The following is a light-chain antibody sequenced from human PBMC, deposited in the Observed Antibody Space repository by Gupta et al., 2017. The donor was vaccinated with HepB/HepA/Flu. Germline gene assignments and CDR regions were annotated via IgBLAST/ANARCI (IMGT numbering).Light chain of an antibody. CDR1: SSDVGGYHY. J-gene: IGLJ2*01. CDR3: CSYAGSYTGV. V-gene: IGLV2-11*01. CDR2: DVT. Sequence: HSALTQPPSVSGSPRQSVTISCTGSSSDVGGYHYVSWYQQHPVKAPKLIIYDVTKRPSGVPDRFSGSKSGNTASLTISGLQAEDEADYHCCSYAGSYTGVFGGGTKLTVL.